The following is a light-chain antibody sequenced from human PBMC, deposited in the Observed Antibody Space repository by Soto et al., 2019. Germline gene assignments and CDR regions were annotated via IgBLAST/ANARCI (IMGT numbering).Light chain of an antibody. CDR3: QKYNSAPFT. V-gene: IGKV1-27*01. CDR1: QGISDY. J-gene: IGKJ3*01. Sequence: DIQMTQSPSSLSSSVGDRVTITCRASQGISDYLAWYQQKPGKVPKFLIYGASTLQSGVPSRFSGSRSGTYFTLTISSMQHEDVATYYWQKYNSAPFTFGPGTKVDLK. CDR2: GAS.